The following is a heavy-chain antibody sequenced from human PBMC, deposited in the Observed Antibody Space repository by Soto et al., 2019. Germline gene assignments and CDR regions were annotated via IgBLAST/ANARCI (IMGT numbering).Heavy chain of an antibody. CDR2: TYYKSKWNN. CDR1: WVSFSSNIAG. Sequence: PSQALSLTSFISWVSFSSNIAGCNWIRQSPSRGLEWLGRTYYKSKWNNDYALSVKSRITINPDTSKNQFSLHLYSVTPEDTAVYYRTGITWFRGMDVWGQGTPVTVSS. D-gene: IGHD3-10*01. J-gene: IGHJ6*02. CDR3: TGITWFRGMDV. V-gene: IGHV6-1*01.